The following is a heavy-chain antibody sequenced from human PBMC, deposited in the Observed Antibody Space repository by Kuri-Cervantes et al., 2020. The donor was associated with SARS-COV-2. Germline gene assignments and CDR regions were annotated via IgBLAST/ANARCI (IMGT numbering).Heavy chain of an antibody. CDR2: TRNKANSYTT. Sequence: GESLKISCAASGFTFSDHYMDWVRQAPGKGLEWVGRTRNKANSYTTEYAASVKGRFTISRDDSKNSLYLQMNSLKTEDTAVYYCAKDMSQQLALYYFDYWGQGTLVTVSS. CDR3: AKDMSQQLALYYFDY. CDR1: GFTFSDHY. J-gene: IGHJ4*02. D-gene: IGHD6-13*01. V-gene: IGHV3-72*01.